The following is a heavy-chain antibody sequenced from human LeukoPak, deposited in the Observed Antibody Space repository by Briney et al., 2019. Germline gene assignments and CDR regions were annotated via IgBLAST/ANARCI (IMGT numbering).Heavy chain of an antibody. Sequence: GSSVKVSCKASGGTFSSYAISWVRQAPGQGLEWMGWINPNSGGTNYAQKFQGRVTMTRDTSISTAYMELSRLRSDDTAVYYCARGYSYGYVDYWGQGTLVTVSS. V-gene: IGHV1-2*02. J-gene: IGHJ4*02. CDR3: ARGYSYGYVDY. D-gene: IGHD5-18*01. CDR1: GGTFSSYA. CDR2: INPNSGGT.